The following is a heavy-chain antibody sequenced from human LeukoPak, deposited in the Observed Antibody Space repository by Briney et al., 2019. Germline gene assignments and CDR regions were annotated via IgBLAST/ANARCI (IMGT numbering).Heavy chain of an antibody. CDR2: IYYSGST. CDR3: ARVLNYYDSSGHDY. CDR1: GGSISSYY. J-gene: IGHJ4*02. Sequence: SETLSLTCTVSGGSISSYYWSWIRQPPGKGLEWIGYIYYSGSTNYNPSLKSRVTISVDTSKNEFSLKLSSVTAADTAVYYCARVLNYYDSSGHDYWGQGTLVTVSS. D-gene: IGHD3-22*01. V-gene: IGHV4-59*01.